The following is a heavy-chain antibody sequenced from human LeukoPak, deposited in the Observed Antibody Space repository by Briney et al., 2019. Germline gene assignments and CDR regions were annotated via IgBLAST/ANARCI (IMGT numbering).Heavy chain of an antibody. Sequence: GGSLRLSCAASGFTFSSYSMNWVRKAPGKGLEWVSSISSSSSYIYYADSVKGRFTISRDNAKNSLYLQMNSMRAEDTAVYYCARGEIYYYYMDVWGKGTTVTISS. CDR3: ARGEIYYYYMDV. CDR2: ISSSSSYI. V-gene: IGHV3-21*01. D-gene: IGHD3-16*01. J-gene: IGHJ6*03. CDR1: GFTFSSYS.